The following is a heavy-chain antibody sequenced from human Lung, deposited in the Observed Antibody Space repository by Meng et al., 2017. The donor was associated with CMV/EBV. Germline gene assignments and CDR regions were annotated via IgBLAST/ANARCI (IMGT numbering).Heavy chain of an antibody. CDR3: ARDYPVVVPY. D-gene: IGHD2-15*01. Sequence: SCEASGFTFSSYWMSWVRQAPGKGLEWVANIKKDGSEKKYVDSVKGRFTISRDNAKNSLYLQMNSLRAEDTAVYYCARDYPVVVPYLGQGPLVTVSS. CDR1: GFTFSSYW. V-gene: IGHV3-7*01. J-gene: IGHJ4*02. CDR2: IKKDGSEK.